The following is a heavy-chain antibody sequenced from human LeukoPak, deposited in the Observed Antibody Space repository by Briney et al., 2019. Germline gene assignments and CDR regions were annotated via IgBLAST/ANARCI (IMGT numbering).Heavy chain of an antibody. CDR2: IYTSGST. D-gene: IGHD3-10*01. J-gene: IGHJ3*02. Sequence: SETLSLTCSVSDGSISSYYWSWIRQPAGKGLEWIGRIYTSGSTNYNPSLKSRVTMSVDTSKNQFSLKLSSVTAADTAVYYCARDQGSQRYYYGSGSYQDAFDIWGQGTMVTVSS. CDR3: ARDQGSQRYYYGSGSYQDAFDI. V-gene: IGHV4-4*07. CDR1: DGSISSYY.